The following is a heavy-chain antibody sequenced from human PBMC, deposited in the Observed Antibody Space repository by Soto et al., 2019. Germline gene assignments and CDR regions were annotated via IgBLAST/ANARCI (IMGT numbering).Heavy chain of an antibody. CDR1: GGSIRSITLS. J-gene: IGHJ6*02. Sequence: SGTLSLTCAVFGGSIRSITLSWAWIRQPPGNRLECIGSIYYSGSTYYNPSLKSRVTISVDTSKNQFSLKLSSVTAADTPVYYCAAKYNYDFWSGYYYYYGMDVWGQGTTVTVS. CDR2: IYYSGST. V-gene: IGHV4-39*01. D-gene: IGHD3-3*01. CDR3: AAKYNYDFWSGYYYYYGMDV.